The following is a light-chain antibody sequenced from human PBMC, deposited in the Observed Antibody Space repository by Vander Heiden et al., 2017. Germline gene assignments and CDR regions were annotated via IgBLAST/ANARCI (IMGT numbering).Light chain of an antibody. Sequence: IQMTQSPSYLSASVGDRVTITCQASQDIGDYVNWYQQKSVRAPKLLIYDASILETGVPSRFSGGGSGTDFTFTISNLQPEDTATYYCQQGDTLPYTFGQGTKLQIK. CDR1: QDIGDY. V-gene: IGKV1-33*01. CDR2: DAS. CDR3: QQGDTLPYT. J-gene: IGKJ2*01.